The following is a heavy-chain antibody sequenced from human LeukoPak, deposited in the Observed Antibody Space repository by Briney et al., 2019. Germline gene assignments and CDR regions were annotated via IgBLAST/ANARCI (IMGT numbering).Heavy chain of an antibody. CDR2: IYTSGST. D-gene: IGHD3-22*01. Sequence: SETLSLTCTVSGGSISSGSYYWSWIRQRAGKGLEWIGRIYTSGSTNYNPSLKSRVTISVDTSKNQFSLKLSSVTAADTAVYYCAGLDYYDSSSTYWGQGTLVTVSS. CDR1: GGSISSGSYY. CDR3: AGLDYYDSSSTY. J-gene: IGHJ4*02. V-gene: IGHV4-61*02.